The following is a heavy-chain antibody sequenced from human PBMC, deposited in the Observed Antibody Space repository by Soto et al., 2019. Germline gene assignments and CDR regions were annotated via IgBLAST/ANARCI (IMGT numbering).Heavy chain of an antibody. Sequence: QVQLVESGGGVVQPGRSLKLSCAASGFTFSSYAMHWVRQAPGKGLEWVAVISYNGRNKYYADSVKGRFTISRDNSKNTLYLHMISLRAEDAAMYYCAKFEENTYGCSTSCYYWDFDYWGQGNLVTVS. J-gene: IGHJ4*02. CDR2: ISYNGRNK. CDR1: GFTFSSYA. CDR3: AKFEENTYGCSTSCYYWDFDY. D-gene: IGHD2-2*01. V-gene: IGHV3-30*18.